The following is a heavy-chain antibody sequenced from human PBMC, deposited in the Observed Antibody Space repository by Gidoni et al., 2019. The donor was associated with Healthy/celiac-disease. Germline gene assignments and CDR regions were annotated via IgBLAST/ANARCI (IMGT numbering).Heavy chain of an antibody. CDR2: IWYDGSNK. CDR3: ARVGYYDSSAPDAFDI. Sequence: QVQLVESGGGVVPPGRYLRLSCAASGFTFSSGGMHWVRQAPGKGLEGVAVIWYDGSNKYYADSVKGRFTISRDNSKNTLYLQRNSRRAEDTAVYYCARVGYYDSSAPDAFDIWGQGTMVTVSS. J-gene: IGHJ3*02. V-gene: IGHV3-33*01. CDR1: GFTFSSGG. D-gene: IGHD3-22*01.